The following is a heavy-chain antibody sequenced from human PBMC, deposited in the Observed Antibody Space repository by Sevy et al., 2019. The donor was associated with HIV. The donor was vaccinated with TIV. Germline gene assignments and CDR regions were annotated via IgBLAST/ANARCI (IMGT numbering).Heavy chain of an antibody. CDR1: GFTFSNYA. CDR2: LSSDNAGST. J-gene: IGHJ5*02. V-gene: IGHV3-64D*06. CDR3: VKDRIETILWSKGDWFDP. Sequence: GGSLRLSCSASGFTFSNYAMHWVRQAPGKGLEYVSGLSSDNAGSTYYADSVNGRFTISRDNSKNTLYLQMSSLRTEDTAVYYCVKDRIETILWSKGDWFDPWGQGTLATVSS. D-gene: IGHD3-9*01.